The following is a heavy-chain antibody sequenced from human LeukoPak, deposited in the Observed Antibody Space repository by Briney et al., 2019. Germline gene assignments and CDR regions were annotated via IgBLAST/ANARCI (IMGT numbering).Heavy chain of an antibody. V-gene: IGHV3-23*01. Sequence: GGSLRLSCAASGFTVSAYAMAWVRQAPGKGLEWVSTIYDDNTYYADSVKGRFAISTDNSKNTLYLQMNSLRVEDTAVYYCVRDLPRTSGPWGQGTLVTVSS. CDR2: IYDDNT. CDR1: GFTVSAYA. J-gene: IGHJ5*02. D-gene: IGHD3-10*01. CDR3: VRDLPRTSGP.